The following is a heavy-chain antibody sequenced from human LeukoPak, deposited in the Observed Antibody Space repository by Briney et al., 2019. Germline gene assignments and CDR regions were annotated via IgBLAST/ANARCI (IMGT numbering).Heavy chain of an antibody. Sequence: GGSLRLSCAASGFTVSNNYMSWVRQAPGKGLEWVSVIYSGGSTYYADSVKGRFTISRDNSKNTLYLQMNSLRAEDTAVYYCASLVVRARYFDYWGQGTLVTVSS. D-gene: IGHD3-10*01. J-gene: IGHJ4*02. CDR3: ASLVVRARYFDY. CDR2: IYSGGST. CDR1: GFTVSNNY. V-gene: IGHV3-53*01.